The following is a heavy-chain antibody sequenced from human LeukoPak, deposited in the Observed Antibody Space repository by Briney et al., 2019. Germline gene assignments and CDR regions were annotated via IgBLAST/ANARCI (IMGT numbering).Heavy chain of an antibody. V-gene: IGHV3-74*01. J-gene: IGHJ4*02. D-gene: IGHD6-19*01. CDR1: GFTFSSYW. Sequence: PGGSLRLSCEASGFTFSSYWMYWVRQAPGKGLVWVSRINSDGSSTNYADSVKGRFTISRDNDKNTVYLQMNSLRAEDTAVYYCARWEAGSIDYWGQGTLVTVSS. CDR2: INSDGSST. CDR3: ARWEAGSIDY.